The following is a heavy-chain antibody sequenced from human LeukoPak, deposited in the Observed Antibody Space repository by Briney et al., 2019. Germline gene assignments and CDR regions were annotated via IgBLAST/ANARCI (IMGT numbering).Heavy chain of an antibody. CDR2: IKSKTDGGTR. CDR3: TTFDYAAFLI. D-gene: IGHD4/OR15-4a*01. CDR1: GFTFSCSA. V-gene: IGHV3-15*01. J-gene: IGHJ3*02. Sequence: GGSLKLSCAASGFTFSCSAMQWVRQAPGKGLEWGGRIKSKTDGGTRDYAPPVKCRFTISRDDSKNTLYLQMNSLKTEDTAVYYCTTFDYAAFLIWGQGTMVTVSS.